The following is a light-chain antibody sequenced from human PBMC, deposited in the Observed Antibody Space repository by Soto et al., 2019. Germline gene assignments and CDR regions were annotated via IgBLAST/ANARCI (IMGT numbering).Light chain of an antibody. J-gene: IGLJ2*01. Sequence: QSALTQPASVSGSPGQSITLSCTGTSSDVGSYNLVSWYQQHPGKAPKLMIYEGSKRPSGVSNRFSGSKSGNTASLTSSGLQAEDEADYYCCSYAGSSTVVVGGGTKVTDL. CDR1: SSDVGSYNL. CDR3: CSYAGSSTVV. V-gene: IGLV2-23*01. CDR2: EGS.